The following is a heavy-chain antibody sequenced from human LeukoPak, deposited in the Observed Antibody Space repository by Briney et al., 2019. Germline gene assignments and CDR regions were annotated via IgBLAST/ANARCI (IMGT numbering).Heavy chain of an antibody. D-gene: IGHD4-11*01. CDR1: GGSISSSSYY. Sequence: SETLSLTCTVSGGSISSSSYYWGWIRQPPGKGLEWIGSIYYSGSTYYNPSLKGRVTISVDTSKNQFSLKLSSVTAADTAVYYCARVSPDYHLYWGQGTLVTVSS. V-gene: IGHV4-39*07. CDR3: ARVSPDYHLY. CDR2: IYYSGST. J-gene: IGHJ4*02.